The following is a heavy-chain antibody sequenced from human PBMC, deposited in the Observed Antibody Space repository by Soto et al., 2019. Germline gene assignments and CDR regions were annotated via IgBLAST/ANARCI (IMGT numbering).Heavy chain of an antibody. CDR2: ITGSSSYI. CDR3: ARLVASETGYGMDV. J-gene: IGHJ6*02. CDR1: GFIFSSHN. D-gene: IGHD3-9*01. V-gene: IGHV3-21*06. Sequence: DVQLVESGGGLVKPGGSLRLSCAASGFIFSSHNMNWVRQAPGKGLEWVSSITGSSSYIFYADSVKGRFTISIDNAKNTVLLPRDILRSEETGVYYCARLVASETGYGMDVWGQGTTVTVSS.